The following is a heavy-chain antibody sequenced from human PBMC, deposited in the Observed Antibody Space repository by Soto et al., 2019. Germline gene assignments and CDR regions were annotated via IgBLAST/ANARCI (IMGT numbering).Heavy chain of an antibody. D-gene: IGHD3-22*01. CDR1: GFTFSTYA. CDR2: VSGSGGGT. CDR3: ARDPTPSYYYDSSGYYYLDY. Sequence: GGSLRLSCAASGFTFSTYAMSWVRQAPGKGLEWVSAVSGSGGGTYYADSVKGRFTISRDNSKNTLYLQMNSLRAEDTALYYCARDPTPSYYYDSSGYYYLDYWGQGTLVTVSS. J-gene: IGHJ4*02. V-gene: IGHV3-23*01.